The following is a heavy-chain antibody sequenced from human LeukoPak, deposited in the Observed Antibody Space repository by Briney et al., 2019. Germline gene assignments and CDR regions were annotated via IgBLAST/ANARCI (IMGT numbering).Heavy chain of an antibody. V-gene: IGHV3-20*01. CDR2: INWNGGST. CDR3: ASSCSSTSCYGRDV. J-gene: IGHJ6*04. D-gene: IGHD2-2*01. CDR1: GFTFDDYG. Sequence: PGGPLRLSCAASGFTFDDYGMSWVRQAPGKGLEWVSGINWNGGSTGYADSVKGRFTISRDNAKNSLYLQMNSLRAEDTALYHCASSCSSTSCYGRDVWGKGTTVTVSS.